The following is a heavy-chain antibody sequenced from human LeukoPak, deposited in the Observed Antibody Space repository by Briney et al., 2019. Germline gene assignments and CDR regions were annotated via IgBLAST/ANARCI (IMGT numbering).Heavy chain of an antibody. V-gene: IGHV3-30*02. J-gene: IGHJ4*02. CDR1: GFTFSSYG. D-gene: IGHD3-16*02. Sequence: PGGSLRLSCAASGFTFSSYGMHWVRQAPAKGLEWVAFIRYDGSSKYYADSVKGRFTISRDNSKNTLYLQMNSLRAEDTAVYYCAKDTYDYVWGSYRLQGYFDYWGQGTLVTVSS. CDR3: AKDTYDYVWGSYRLQGYFDY. CDR2: IRYDGSSK.